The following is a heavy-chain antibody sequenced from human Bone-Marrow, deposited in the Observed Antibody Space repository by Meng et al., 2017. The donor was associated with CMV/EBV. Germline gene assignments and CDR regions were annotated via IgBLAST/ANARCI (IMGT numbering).Heavy chain of an antibody. CDR1: GYTFTRYD. D-gene: IGHD2-2*01. J-gene: IGHJ6*02. Sequence: ASVKVSCKASGYTFTRYDSNWVRQATGQGPEWMGWMNPNSGNTGYAQKFQGRVTFTRDTSTSTDYMELRRLTSEDTAVYYCARVLIEVEPVGREYKYYNYGMDVWGQGTTVTVSS. CDR2: MNPNSGNT. CDR3: ARVLIEVEPVGREYKYYNYGMDV. V-gene: IGHV1-8*03.